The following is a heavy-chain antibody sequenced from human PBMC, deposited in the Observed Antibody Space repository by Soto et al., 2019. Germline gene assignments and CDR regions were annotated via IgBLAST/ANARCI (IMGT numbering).Heavy chain of an antibody. CDR2: MNPNSGNT. V-gene: IGHV1-8*01. Sequence: ASVKVSCKASGYTFTSYDINWVRQATGQGLEWMGWMNPNSGNTGYAQKFQGRVTMTRNTSISTAYMELSSLRSEDTAVYYCARVPTSYDYIWGSYRSAPTSPFDYWGQGTLVTVSS. D-gene: IGHD3-16*02. CDR1: GYTFTSYD. CDR3: ARVPTSYDYIWGSYRSAPTSPFDY. J-gene: IGHJ4*02.